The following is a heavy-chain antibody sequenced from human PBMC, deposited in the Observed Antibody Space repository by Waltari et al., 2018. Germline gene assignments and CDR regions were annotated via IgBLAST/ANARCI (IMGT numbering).Heavy chain of an antibody. J-gene: IGHJ4*02. CDR1: GFTVSSHY. CDR3: AGGLAYYYDSSGPSFDY. CDR2: IYSGGST. Sequence: EVQLVESGGGLIQPGGSLRLSCAASGFTVSSHYMSWVRQAPGKGLEWVSVIYSGGSTYYADSVKGRFTISRDNSKNTLYLQMNSLRAEDTAVYYCAGGLAYYYDSSGPSFDYWGQGTLVTVSS. D-gene: IGHD3-22*01. V-gene: IGHV3-53*01.